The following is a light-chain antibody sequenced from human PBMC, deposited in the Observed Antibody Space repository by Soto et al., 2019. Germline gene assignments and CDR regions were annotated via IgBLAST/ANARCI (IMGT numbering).Light chain of an antibody. V-gene: IGKV1-12*01. J-gene: IGKJ4*01. CDR2: AAS. CDR3: QQATSFPRT. Sequence: DIQITQSPSFLSASVGDRVTITCRASQAVCTWLAWYQQKPGDAPKLLIYAASTLQSGVPSRFSGSGSGTNFTLTIRSLQPEDFATYYCQQATSFPRTFGGGTKVDI. CDR1: QAVCTW.